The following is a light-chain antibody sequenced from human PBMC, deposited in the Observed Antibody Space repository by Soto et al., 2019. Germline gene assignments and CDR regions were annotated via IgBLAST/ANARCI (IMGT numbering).Light chain of an antibody. CDR2: EVT. V-gene: IGLV2-14*01. CDR1: SSDVGGYHY. Sequence: QSVLTQPASVSGSPGQSITISCTGTSSDVGGYHYVSWYQQHPGKAPKLMIYEVTNRPSGISNRFSGSKSGNTASLTISGLQAEDEADYYCSSYTGSSTYVVFGGGTKLTVL. J-gene: IGLJ2*01. CDR3: SSYTGSSTYVV.